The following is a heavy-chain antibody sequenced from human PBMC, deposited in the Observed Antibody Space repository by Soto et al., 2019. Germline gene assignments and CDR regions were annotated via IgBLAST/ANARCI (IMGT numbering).Heavy chain of an antibody. CDR3: ARRVGWLKSAFDC. Sequence: SETLSLTCTVSGGSMSSGGYYWSWIRQHPGKGLECIGYIYYSGSTYYNPSLKSRVTISVDTSKNQFSLKLSSVTAADTAVYYCARRVGWLKSAFDCWGQGTLVTVSS. J-gene: IGHJ4*02. CDR2: IYYSGST. CDR1: GGSMSSGGYY. V-gene: IGHV4-31*03. D-gene: IGHD3-3*01.